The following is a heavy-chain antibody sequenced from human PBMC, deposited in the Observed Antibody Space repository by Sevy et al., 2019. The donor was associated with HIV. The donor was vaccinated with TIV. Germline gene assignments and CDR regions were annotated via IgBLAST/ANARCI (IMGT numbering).Heavy chain of an antibody. J-gene: IGHJ3*02. CDR1: GFSFSNAW. V-gene: IGHV3-15*01. D-gene: IGHD3-10*01. CDR2: IKSKTDGGTI. Sequence: GGSLRLSCAASGFSFSNAWMSWVRQAPGKGLEWVGRIKSKTDGGTIEYAAPVKGGLKISRDVSKNTLYLQMNSLKTEDTGVYYCTTMGYNGGFDIWGQGTMVTVSS. CDR3: TTMGYNGGFDI.